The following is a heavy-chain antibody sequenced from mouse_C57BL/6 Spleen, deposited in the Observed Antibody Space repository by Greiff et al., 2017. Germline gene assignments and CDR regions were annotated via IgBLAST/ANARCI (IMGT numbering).Heavy chain of an antibody. CDR2: IYPGDGAT. CDR1: GYAFSSYR. Sequence: QVQLQQSGAELVKPGASVKISCKASGYAFSSYRMNWVKQRPGKGLEWIGQIYPGDGATNYNGKFKGKATLTADKSSSTAYMQLSSLTSEDSAVYFCARGDTTVYFDDWGKGTTLTVSS. V-gene: IGHV1-80*01. CDR3: ARGDTTVYFDD. D-gene: IGHD1-1*01. J-gene: IGHJ2*01.